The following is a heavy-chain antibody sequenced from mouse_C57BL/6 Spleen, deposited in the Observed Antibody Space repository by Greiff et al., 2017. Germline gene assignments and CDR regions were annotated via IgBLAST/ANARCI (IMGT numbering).Heavy chain of an antibody. D-gene: IGHD2-3*01. J-gene: IGHJ4*01. CDR1: GFTFSDYG. Sequence: EVMLVESGGGLVKPGGSLKLSCAASGFTFSDYGMHWVRQAPEKGLEWVAYISSGSSTIYYADTVKGRFTISRDNAKNTLFLQMTSLRSEDTAMYYCAREGKGSYDGYSYAMDYWGQGTSVTVSS. CDR2: ISSGSSTI. V-gene: IGHV5-17*01. CDR3: AREGKGSYDGYSYAMDY.